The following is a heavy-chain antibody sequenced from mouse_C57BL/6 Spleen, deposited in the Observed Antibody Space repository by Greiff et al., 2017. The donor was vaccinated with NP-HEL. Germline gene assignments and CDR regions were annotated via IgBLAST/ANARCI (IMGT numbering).Heavy chain of an antibody. Sequence: EVQLQQSGPELVKPGASVKISCKASGYTFTDYYMNWVKQSHGKSLEWIGDINPNNGGTSYNQKFKGKATLTVDKSSSTAYMELRSLTSEDSAVYYCARNYDYDGVWFAYWGQGTLVTVSA. V-gene: IGHV1-26*01. J-gene: IGHJ3*01. CDR1: GYTFTDYY. D-gene: IGHD2-4*01. CDR2: INPNNGGT. CDR3: ARNYDYDGVWFAY.